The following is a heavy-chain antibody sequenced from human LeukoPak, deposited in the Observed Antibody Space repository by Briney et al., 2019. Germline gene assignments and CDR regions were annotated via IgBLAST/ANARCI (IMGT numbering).Heavy chain of an antibody. V-gene: IGHV3-11*01. J-gene: IGHJ5*02. CDR2: ISSSGSTI. CDR3: ARAKSYYDSSGYFP. D-gene: IGHD3-22*01. Sequence: GGSLRLSCAASGFTFSDYYMSWIRQAPGKGLEWVSYISSSGSTIYYADSVKGRFTISRDNAKNSLYLQMNSLRVEDTAVYYCARAKSYYDSSGYFPWGQGTLVTVSS. CDR1: GFTFSDYY.